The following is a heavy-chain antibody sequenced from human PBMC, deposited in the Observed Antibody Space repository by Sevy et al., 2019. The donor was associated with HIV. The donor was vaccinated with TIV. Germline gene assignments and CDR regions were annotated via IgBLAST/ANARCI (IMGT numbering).Heavy chain of an antibody. CDR1: GFTFSSYA. V-gene: IGHV3-23*01. CDR2: ISGSGGST. CDR3: AKAIRMTTVTAFDY. Sequence: GGSLRLSCEASGFTFSSYAMSWVRQAPGKGLEWVSAISGSGGSTYYADSVKGRFTISRDNSKNTLYLPMNGLRAEDTAVYSCAKAIRMTTVTAFDYWGQGTLVTVSS. D-gene: IGHD4-17*01. J-gene: IGHJ4*02.